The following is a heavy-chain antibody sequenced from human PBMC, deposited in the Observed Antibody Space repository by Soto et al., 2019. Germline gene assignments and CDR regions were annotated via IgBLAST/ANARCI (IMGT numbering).Heavy chain of an antibody. CDR1: GFTFSSYA. CDR2: ISYDGSNK. V-gene: IGHV3-30-3*01. CDR3: ARVSPTDFGVLAPHSYYSGMDV. Sequence: QVQLVESGGGVVQPGRSLRLSCAASGFTFSSYAMNWVRQAPGKGLEWVAVISYDGSNKYYADSVKGRFTISRDNSKNTLYLQMNSLRAEYTAVYYCARVSPTDFGVLAPHSYYSGMDVW. D-gene: IGHD3-3*01. J-gene: IGHJ6*01.